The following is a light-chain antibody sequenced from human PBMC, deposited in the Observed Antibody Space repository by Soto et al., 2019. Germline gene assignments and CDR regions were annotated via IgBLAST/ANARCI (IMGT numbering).Light chain of an antibody. CDR1: QSVRSNY. V-gene: IGKV3-20*01. CDR3: QQYGSSLWT. Sequence: EIVLTQSPGTLSLSPGERATLSCRASQSVRSNYLAWYQQKPGQAPRLLIHGASSRATGIPDRFSGSGSGTDFTLTISRLEPEDFAVYYCQQYGSSLWTFGQGTKVEIK. CDR2: GAS. J-gene: IGKJ1*01.